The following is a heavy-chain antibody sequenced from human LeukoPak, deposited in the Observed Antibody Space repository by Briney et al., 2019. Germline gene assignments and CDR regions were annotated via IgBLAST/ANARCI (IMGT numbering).Heavy chain of an antibody. CDR1: GFTFSTYS. CDR2: ISGSGGST. V-gene: IGHV3-23*01. CDR3: AKDRTDYSNYGGFDY. Sequence: PGGSLRLSCAASGFTFSTYSMNWVRQAPGKGLEWVSAISGSGGSTYYADSVKGRFTISRDNSKNTLYLQMNSLRAEDTAVYYCAKDRTDYSNYGGFDYWGQGTLVTVSS. D-gene: IGHD4-11*01. J-gene: IGHJ4*02.